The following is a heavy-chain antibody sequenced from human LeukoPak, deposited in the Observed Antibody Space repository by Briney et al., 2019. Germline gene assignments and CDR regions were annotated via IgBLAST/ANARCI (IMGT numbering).Heavy chain of an antibody. CDR3: ARVADDSTTYYYIDY. Sequence: SETLSLTCIVSGCTNTSSSYYWVWIRQPPGKGLEWIGSFYYSRSTYYNPSLKSRVTISVDASKDLFSLKLSSVTAADTGVYYCARVADDSTTYYYIDYWGQGTLVTVSS. CDR2: FYYSRST. J-gene: IGHJ4*02. D-gene: IGHD2/OR15-2a*01. V-gene: IGHV4-39*01. CDR1: GCTNTSSSYY.